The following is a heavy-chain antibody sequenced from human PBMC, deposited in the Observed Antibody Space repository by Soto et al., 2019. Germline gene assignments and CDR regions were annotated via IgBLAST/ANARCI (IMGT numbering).Heavy chain of an antibody. CDR1: GGSISSSNW. Sequence: SETLSLTCAVSGGSISSSNWWSWVRQPPGKGLEWIGEIYHSGSTNYNPSLKSRVTISVDKSKNQFSLKLSSVTAADTAVYYCARASTAYSMIVVVKNYYFDYWGQGTLVTVSS. V-gene: IGHV4-4*02. D-gene: IGHD3-22*01. CDR3: ARASTAYSMIVVVKNYYFDY. CDR2: IYHSGST. J-gene: IGHJ4*02.